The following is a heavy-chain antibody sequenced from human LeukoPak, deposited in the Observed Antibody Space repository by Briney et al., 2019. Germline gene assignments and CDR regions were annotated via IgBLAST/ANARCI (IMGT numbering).Heavy chain of an antibody. Sequence: TASETLSLTCGVSGGSLTSTNWWTWVRQPPGKGLEWIGEGHVDGRTNYNPSLKSRPTLSVDLYENHISLRLTSVTAADTAVYYCAREGGFYRPLDYSGQGTLVTVSS. CDR2: GHVDGRT. V-gene: IGHV4-4*02. CDR3: AREGGFYRPLDY. D-gene: IGHD3-3*01. J-gene: IGHJ4*02. CDR1: GGSLTSTNW.